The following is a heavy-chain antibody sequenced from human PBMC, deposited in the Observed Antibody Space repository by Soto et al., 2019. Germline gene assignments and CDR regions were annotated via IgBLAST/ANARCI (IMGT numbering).Heavy chain of an antibody. J-gene: IGHJ6*02. CDR1: GGCISSSKW. V-gene: IGHV4-4*02. CDR2: IYHSGST. Sequence: XASLSLTCAVCGGCISSSKWWSWFRQPPGKGLEWIGEIYHSGSTNYNPSLKSRVTISVDKSKNQFSLKLSSVTAADTAVYYCARDFRGYDFWSGYEHPDPKDGMDVWGQGTTVTVSS. CDR3: ARDFRGYDFWSGYEHPDPKDGMDV. D-gene: IGHD3-3*01.